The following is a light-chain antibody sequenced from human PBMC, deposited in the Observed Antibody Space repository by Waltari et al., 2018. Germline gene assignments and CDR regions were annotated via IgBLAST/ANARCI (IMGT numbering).Light chain of an antibody. V-gene: IGLV6-57*03. CDR2: EDD. CDR3: QSYDNNIVL. J-gene: IGLJ2*01. Sequence: NFMLTQPHSVSESPGKTVTISCTRNSGDIVGDSMQWYQQRPGSAPTTVIYEDDQRPSGVPDRFSGSIDTSNSASLTISRLRTEDEADYYCQSYDNNIVLFGGGTKLTVL. CDR1: SGDIVGDS.